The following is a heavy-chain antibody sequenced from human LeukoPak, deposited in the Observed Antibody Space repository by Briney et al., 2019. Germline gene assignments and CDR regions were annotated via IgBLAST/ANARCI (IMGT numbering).Heavy chain of an antibody. CDR1: GGSISGYY. D-gene: IGHD1-7*01. J-gene: IGHJ3*02. Sequence: SETLSLTCSVSGGSISGYYWTWIRQPAGKGLEWIGRVYTSGSTHYNPSLKTRLTMSVDTSKNQFSLKLSSVTAADTAVYYCARLITGTTTAFDIWGQGTMVTVFS. V-gene: IGHV4-4*07. CDR2: VYTSGST. CDR3: ARLITGTTTAFDI.